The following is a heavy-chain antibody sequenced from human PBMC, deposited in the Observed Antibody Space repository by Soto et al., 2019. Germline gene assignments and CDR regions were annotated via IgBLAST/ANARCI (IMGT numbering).Heavy chain of an antibody. J-gene: IGHJ4*02. CDR2: ISGSGGST. Sequence: GSLRLSCAASGFTFSSYAMSWVRQAPGKGLEWVSAISGSGGSTYYADSVKGRFTISRDNSKNTLYLQMSSLRSEDTAVYYCASFPDYYGSGSYYSLALFDYWGQGTLVTVSS. V-gene: IGHV3-23*01. D-gene: IGHD3-10*01. CDR3: ASFPDYYGSGSYYSLALFDY. CDR1: GFTFSSYA.